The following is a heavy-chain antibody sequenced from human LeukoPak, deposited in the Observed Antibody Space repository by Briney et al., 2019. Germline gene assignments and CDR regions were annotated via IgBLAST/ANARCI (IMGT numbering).Heavy chain of an antibody. V-gene: IGHV1-69*04. Sequence: SVKVSCKASGGTFSSYAISWVRQAPGQGLEWMGRVIPILGIANYAQKFQGRVTITADKSTSTAYMELSSLRSEDTAVYYCTRVVVVAATVYYYYGMDVWGQGTTVTVSS. CDR2: VIPILGIA. D-gene: IGHD2-15*01. CDR3: TRVVVVAATVYYYYGMDV. CDR1: GGTFSSYA. J-gene: IGHJ6*02.